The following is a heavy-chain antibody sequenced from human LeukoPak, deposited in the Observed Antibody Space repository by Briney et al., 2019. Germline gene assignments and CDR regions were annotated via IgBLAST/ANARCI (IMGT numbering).Heavy chain of an antibody. J-gene: IGHJ4*02. Sequence: GGSLRLSCAASGLAFSSHWMSWVRQAPGKGLGWVANINNDGSETRYLDSVRGRFTISRDNAKDSVYLQMNSLRAEDTAVHYCARDPASPVPFDYWGQGTLVTVSA. CDR2: INNDGSET. CDR1: GLAFSSHW. CDR3: ARDPASPVPFDY. V-gene: IGHV3-7*05.